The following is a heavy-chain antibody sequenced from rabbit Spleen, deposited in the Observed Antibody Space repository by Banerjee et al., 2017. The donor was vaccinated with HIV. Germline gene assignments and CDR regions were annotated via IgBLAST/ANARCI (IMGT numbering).Heavy chain of an antibody. CDR2: IYAGSSGST. CDR3: ARGYSATDSRYFNL. Sequence: QSLEESGGGLVKPGASLTLTCKASGFSFNSGYDMCWVRQAPGKGLEWITCIYAGSSGSTYSASWAKGRFTISKTSSTTVTLQMTSLTAADTATYFCARGYSATDSRYFNLWGQGTLVTVS. CDR1: GFSFNSGYD. V-gene: IGHV1S40*01. J-gene: IGHJ4*01. D-gene: IGHD4-1*01.